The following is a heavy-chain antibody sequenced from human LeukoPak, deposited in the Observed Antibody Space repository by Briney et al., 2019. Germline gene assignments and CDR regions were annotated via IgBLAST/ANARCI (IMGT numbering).Heavy chain of an antibody. V-gene: IGHV1-2*02. Sequence: ASVKVSCKASGYIFTGYWIHWVRQAPGQGLEWMGFINANSGNTNYAQKFQGRVTMTRDTPITTAYMELSSLTADDTAVYYCAREMRPATTTLVAYWGRGTQVTVSS. J-gene: IGHJ4*02. CDR1: GYIFTGYW. D-gene: IGHD1-1*01. CDR3: AREMRPATTTLVAY. CDR2: INANSGNT.